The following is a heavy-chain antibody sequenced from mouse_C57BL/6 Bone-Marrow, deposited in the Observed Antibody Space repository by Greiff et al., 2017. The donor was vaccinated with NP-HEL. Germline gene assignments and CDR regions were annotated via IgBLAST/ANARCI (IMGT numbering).Heavy chain of an antibody. D-gene: IGHD1-1*01. Sequence: QVHVKQSGAELARPGASVKLSCKASGYTFTSYGISWVKQRTGQGLEWIGEIYPRSGNTYYNEKFKGKATLTADKSSSTAYMELRSLTSEDSAVYFCARRPFLLREFAYWGQGTLVTVSA. CDR3: ARRPFLLREFAY. V-gene: IGHV1-81*01. CDR1: GYTFTSYG. CDR2: IYPRSGNT. J-gene: IGHJ3*01.